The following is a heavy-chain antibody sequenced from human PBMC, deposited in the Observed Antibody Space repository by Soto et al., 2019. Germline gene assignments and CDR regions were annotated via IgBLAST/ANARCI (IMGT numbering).Heavy chain of an antibody. Sequence: GASVKIACTASGYTLTSSDINWVRKATGQGLEWMGWMNPNSGNTGYAQKFQGRVTMTRNTSISTAYMELSSLRSEDTAVYYCARGFAGSLYYYYYYMDVWGKGTTVTVSS. V-gene: IGHV1-8*01. CDR2: MNPNSGNT. CDR1: GYTLTSSD. D-gene: IGHD6-6*01. J-gene: IGHJ6*03. CDR3: ARGFAGSLYYYYYYMDV.